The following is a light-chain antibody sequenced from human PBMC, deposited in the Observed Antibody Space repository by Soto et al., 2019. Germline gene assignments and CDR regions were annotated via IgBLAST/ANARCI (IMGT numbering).Light chain of an antibody. V-gene: IGLV2-18*01. CDR1: SSDVGRYNR. J-gene: IGLJ1*01. Sequence: QSVLTQPPSVSGAPGQRVTISCTGSSSDVGRYNRVSWYQQPPGTAPKLLIYEVRNRPSGVPDRFSGSKSANTASLTISGLQAGDEADYYCSLYTTNSTFVFGAGTKVTVL. CDR2: EVR. CDR3: SLYTTNSTFV.